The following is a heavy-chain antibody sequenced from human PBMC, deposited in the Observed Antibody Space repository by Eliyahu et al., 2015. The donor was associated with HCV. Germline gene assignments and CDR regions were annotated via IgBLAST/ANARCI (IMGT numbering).Heavy chain of an antibody. CDR2: ISYSGTT. CDR3: TRKEWVYYYFDS. D-gene: IGHD1-26*01. Sequence: QVQLQESGPGLVKPSETLSLTCIVSGGSVSSDNYYWSWIRQPPGKGLEWIGYISYSGTTNYNPSLKTRVTISVDKSKNQFSLKLNSVTAADTAVYYCTRKEWVYYYFDSWGQGTLVTVSS. CDR1: GGSVSSDNYY. J-gene: IGHJ4*02. V-gene: IGHV4-61*01.